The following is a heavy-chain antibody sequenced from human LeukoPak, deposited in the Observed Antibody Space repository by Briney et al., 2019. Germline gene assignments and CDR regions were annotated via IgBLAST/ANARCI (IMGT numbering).Heavy chain of an antibody. D-gene: IGHD5-12*01. Sequence: GSSVTVSCKASGYTFTDYYMHWVRQAAGQGREGMGWINPNSGGTNYPQKFQGRVTMTRDTSSSTAYMALRRLKSDDTAVYYCARARPLVATKRGDLNYWGQGTLVIVSS. CDR3: ARARPLVATKRGDLNY. CDR1: GYTFTDYY. V-gene: IGHV1-2*02. J-gene: IGHJ4*02. CDR2: INPNSGGT.